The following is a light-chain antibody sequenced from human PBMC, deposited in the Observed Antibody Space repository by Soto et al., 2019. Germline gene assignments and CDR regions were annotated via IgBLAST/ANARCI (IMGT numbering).Light chain of an antibody. CDR2: GAS. V-gene: IGKV3-20*01. CDR1: QSVVTY. Sequence: EIVMTQFPVTLSVSPGERATLSCRASQSVVTYLAWYQHKPGQAPRLLIYGASSRATGIPDRFSGSGSGTDFTLTISRLEPEDFAVYYCQQYGSSPWTFGGGTKVDIK. CDR3: QQYGSSPWT. J-gene: IGKJ4*01.